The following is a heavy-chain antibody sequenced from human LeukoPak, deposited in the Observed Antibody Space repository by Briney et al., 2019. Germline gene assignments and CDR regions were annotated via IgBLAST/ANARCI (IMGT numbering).Heavy chain of an antibody. D-gene: IGHD2/OR15-2a*01. CDR3: ARGGYSPNHSNTNPRVWFDP. CDR1: GDSVSSNSAA. Sequence: SQTLSLTCAISGDSVSSNSAAWNWIRQSPSRGLEWLGRTYYRSQWYNDYAVSVKSRITINPDTSKNQFSLQLNSVTPEDTAVYYCARGGYSPNHSNTNPRVWFDPWGQGTLVTVSS. J-gene: IGHJ5*02. V-gene: IGHV6-1*01. CDR2: TYYRSQWYN.